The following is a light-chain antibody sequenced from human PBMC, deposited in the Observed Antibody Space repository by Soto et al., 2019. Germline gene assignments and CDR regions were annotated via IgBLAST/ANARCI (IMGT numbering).Light chain of an antibody. CDR2: NAS. CDR3: QQYDNGSWT. CDR1: QSITTW. Sequence: DIQMTQSPSTLSASVGDRVIITCRASQSITTWLAWYQQKPGKAPNLLIYNASTLKSGVPSRFSGSGSGTEFTLTISSLQPDDFATYYCQQYDNGSWTFGQGTKVEIK. J-gene: IGKJ1*01. V-gene: IGKV1-5*03.